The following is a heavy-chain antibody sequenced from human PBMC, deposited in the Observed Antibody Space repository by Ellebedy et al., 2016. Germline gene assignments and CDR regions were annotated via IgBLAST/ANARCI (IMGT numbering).Heavy chain of an antibody. V-gene: IGHV3-7*01. CDR2: INQDGSEK. Sequence: GESLKISXGASGFTFSGYWMNWVRQAPGKGLEWVANINQDGSEKHYVDSVKGRFTISRDNAKNSLYLQMNSLRAEDTAVYYCARNRYYDSSGYPEDFQHWGQGTLVTVSS. CDR3: ARNRYYDSSGYPEDFQH. J-gene: IGHJ1*01. CDR1: GFTFSGYW. D-gene: IGHD3-22*01.